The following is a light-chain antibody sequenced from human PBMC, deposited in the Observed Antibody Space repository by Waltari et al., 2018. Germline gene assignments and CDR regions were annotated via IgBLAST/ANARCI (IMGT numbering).Light chain of an antibody. J-gene: IGLJ1*01. CDR3: VAWDVSLSGYV. V-gene: IGLV1-44*01. Sequence: QSVLTQPPSASGTPGQRVTISCSGSSSNIGSRPVNWYQQFPGTTPKLLIHDSNQRPSGVPDRFSGSKSGTSASLAIIGLQSEDEADYYCVAWDVSLSGYVFGTGTKVTVL. CDR1: SSNIGSRP. CDR2: DSN.